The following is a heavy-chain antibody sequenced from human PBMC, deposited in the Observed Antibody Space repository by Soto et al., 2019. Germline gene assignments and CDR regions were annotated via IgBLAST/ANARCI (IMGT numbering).Heavy chain of an antibody. V-gene: IGHV1-69*13. D-gene: IGHD5-18*01. CDR2: IIPIFGTA. CDR1: GYTFINFF. J-gene: IGHJ6*02. Sequence: SVKVSCKASGYTFINFFIQWVRQAPGQGLEWMGGIIPIFGTANYAQKFQGRVTITADESTSTAYMELSSLRSEDTAVYYCARHSYGYDYYYGMDVWGQGTTVTVSS. CDR3: ARHSYGYDYYYGMDV.